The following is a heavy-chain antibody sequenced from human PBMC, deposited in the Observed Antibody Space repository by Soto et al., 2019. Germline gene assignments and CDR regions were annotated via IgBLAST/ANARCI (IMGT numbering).Heavy chain of an antibody. J-gene: IGHJ4*02. V-gene: IGHV3-72*01. Sequence: PGRSLRLSGAGSGFTLSAPYIAWFRQAPGKALEWVGRSRDKAQGYSTAYAATVKGRFTTSSDESKNTGNLQMKSLKTEATASYYCVRSTYFSDSSGSTRCFDYWGQGTLVTVSS. D-gene: IGHD3-22*01. CDR3: VRSTYFSDSSGSTRCFDY. CDR1: GFTLSAPY. CDR2: SRDKAQGYST.